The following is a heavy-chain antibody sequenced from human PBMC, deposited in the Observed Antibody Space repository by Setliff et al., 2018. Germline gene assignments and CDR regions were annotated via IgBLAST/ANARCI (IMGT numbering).Heavy chain of an antibody. CDR3: ARFSGHNYGSFDS. V-gene: IGHV1-8*01. Sequence: ASVKVSCKASGYTFTSYDINWVRQATGQGLEWMGWMNPTSGNTGYAQKFQGRVTMTRNTSISTAYMELSSLRSEDTAVYYCARFSGHNYGSFDSWGQGTLVTVSS. D-gene: IGHD5-18*01. J-gene: IGHJ4*02. CDR1: GYTFTSYD. CDR2: MNPTSGNT.